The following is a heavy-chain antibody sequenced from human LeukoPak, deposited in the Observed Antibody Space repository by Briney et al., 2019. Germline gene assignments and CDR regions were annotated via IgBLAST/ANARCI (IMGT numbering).Heavy chain of an antibody. J-gene: IGHJ4*02. Sequence: GGSLRLSCAASGFTFSSYGMSWVRQAPRKGLEWVSAISGSGGSTSYADSVKGRFTISRDNAKNSLYLQMNSLRAEDTAVYYCARGSGSLSPGGIDYWGQGTLVTVSS. D-gene: IGHD6-6*01. CDR2: ISGSGGST. CDR1: GFTFSSYG. V-gene: IGHV3-23*01. CDR3: ARGSGSLSPGGIDY.